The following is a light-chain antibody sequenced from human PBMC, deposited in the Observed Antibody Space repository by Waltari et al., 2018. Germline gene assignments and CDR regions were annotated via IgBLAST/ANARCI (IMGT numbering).Light chain of an antibody. CDR2: KNN. Sequence: QSVLTQPPSASGTPGQKFTISCNGSSSNIGSNYVYWYQQFPGTAPKLLIFKNNHRPSGFPDRFSDSKSGTSASLAINGLRSEDEADYYGAAWDDSLSGLVLGGGTKVTVL. J-gene: IGLJ3*02. CDR3: AAWDDSLSGLV. V-gene: IGLV1-47*01. CDR1: SSNIGSNY.